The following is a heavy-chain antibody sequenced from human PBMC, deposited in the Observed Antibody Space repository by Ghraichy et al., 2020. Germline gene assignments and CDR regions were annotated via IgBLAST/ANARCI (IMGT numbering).Heavy chain of an antibody. J-gene: IGHJ4*02. D-gene: IGHD3-10*01. Sequence: SETLSLTCAVYGGSFSVYYWSWIRQPPGKGLEWIGEINHTGSTNYNPSLKSRVTISVDTSKNQFSLKLSSVTAADTAVYYCARGLSGSYYGRDYFDYWGQGTLVTVSS. CDR1: GGSFSVYY. CDR2: INHTGST. CDR3: ARGLSGSYYGRDYFDY. V-gene: IGHV4-34*01.